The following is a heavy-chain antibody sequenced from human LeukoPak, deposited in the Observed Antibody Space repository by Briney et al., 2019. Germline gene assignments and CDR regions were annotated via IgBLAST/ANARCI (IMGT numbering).Heavy chain of an antibody. D-gene: IGHD3-22*01. CDR1: GYTFTLYG. J-gene: IGHJ3*02. CDR2: ISAYNGNT. CDR3: ARDRDSSGHWAFDI. Sequence: ASVKVSYKASGYTFTLYGISWVRQAPGQGLEWMGWISAYNGNTNYAQKLQGRVTMTTDTSTSTAYMELRSLRSDDTAVYYCARDRDSSGHWAFDIWGQGTVVTVSS. V-gene: IGHV1-18*01.